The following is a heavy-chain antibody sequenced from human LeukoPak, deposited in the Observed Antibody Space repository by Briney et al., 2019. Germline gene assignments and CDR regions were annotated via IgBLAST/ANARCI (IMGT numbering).Heavy chain of an antibody. V-gene: IGHV3-23*01. CDR2: ISASGGTT. Sequence: GGSLRLSCAASGFTFSSNIMSWVREAPGKGLEWVSGISASGGTTYYAESVKGRFTISRDNSKNTLYLQMNSLRAEDTAVYYCAKVRGPWGQGTLVTVSS. CDR1: GFTFSSNI. J-gene: IGHJ5*02. CDR3: AKVRGP. D-gene: IGHD3-10*01.